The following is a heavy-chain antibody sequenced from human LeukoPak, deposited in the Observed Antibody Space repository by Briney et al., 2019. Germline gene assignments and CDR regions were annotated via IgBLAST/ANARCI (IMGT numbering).Heavy chain of an antibody. V-gene: IGHV3-7*05. CDR2: IKQDGSEK. D-gene: IGHD4-11*01. CDR3: ARDPQTTTVTSYFDY. CDR1: GFIFSSYW. Sequence: QTGGSLRLSCAASGFIFSSYWMSWVRQAPGKGLEWVANIKQDGSEKYYGDSVKGRFTISRDNAKNSLYLQMNSLRAEDTAVYYCARDPQTTTVTSYFDYWGQGTLVTVSS. J-gene: IGHJ4*02.